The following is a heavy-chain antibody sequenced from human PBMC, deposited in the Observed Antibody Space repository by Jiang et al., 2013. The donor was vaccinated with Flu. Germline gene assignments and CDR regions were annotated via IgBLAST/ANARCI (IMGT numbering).Heavy chain of an antibody. V-gene: IGHV1-8*01. CDR1: SGSLSSYD. Sequence: LQSGSELKKPGSSVKVSCMASSGSLSSYDINWVRQAPGQGLEWVGWMNPNNGITDYAQKFQGRVSMTRDTSITTAYMELSSLTFQDTAVYYCARGVVQGVDYWGQGTLVSVSS. CDR2: MNPNNGIT. CDR3: ARGVVQGVDY. J-gene: IGHJ4*02. D-gene: IGHD3-10*01.